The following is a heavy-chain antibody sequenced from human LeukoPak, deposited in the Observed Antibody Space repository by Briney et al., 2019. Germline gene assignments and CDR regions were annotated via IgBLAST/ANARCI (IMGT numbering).Heavy chain of an antibody. Sequence: SETLSLTCTVSGGSISSYHWSWIRQPAGKGLEWIGRIYTSGSTNYNPSLKSRVTMSVDTSKNQFSLKLSSVTAADTAVYYCARDLVDIVATDQAFDIWGQGTMVTVSS. J-gene: IGHJ3*02. CDR2: IYTSGST. CDR1: GGSISSYH. V-gene: IGHV4-4*07. CDR3: ARDLVDIVATDQAFDI. D-gene: IGHD5-12*01.